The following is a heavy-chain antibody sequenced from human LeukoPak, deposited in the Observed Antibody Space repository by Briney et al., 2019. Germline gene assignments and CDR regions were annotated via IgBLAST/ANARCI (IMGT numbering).Heavy chain of an antibody. V-gene: IGHV4-59*01. CDR2: IYYSGST. CDR1: GGSISSYY. J-gene: IGHJ6*02. Sequence: SETLSLTCTVSGGSISSYYWSWIRQPPGKGLEWVGYIYYSGSTNYNPSLKSRATISLDTSKNQFSLKLTSVTAADTALFFCARGYDIDVWGQGTTVTVS. CDR3: ARGYDIDV.